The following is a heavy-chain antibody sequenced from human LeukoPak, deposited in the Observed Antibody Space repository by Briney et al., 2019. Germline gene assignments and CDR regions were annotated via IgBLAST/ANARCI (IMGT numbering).Heavy chain of an antibody. V-gene: IGHV3-23*01. D-gene: IGHD4-17*01. J-gene: IGHJ6*03. CDR1: GFPFDDYG. Sequence: GGSLRLSCAASGFPFDDYGMTWVRQAPGKGLEWVSGITGTGGNTYYADSVKGRFTISRVNSKNTLYLQMNSLRADDTAVYYCAKRRHDYGDYYYMDVWGKGTTVTVSS. CDR3: AKRRHDYGDYYYMDV. CDR2: ITGTGGNT.